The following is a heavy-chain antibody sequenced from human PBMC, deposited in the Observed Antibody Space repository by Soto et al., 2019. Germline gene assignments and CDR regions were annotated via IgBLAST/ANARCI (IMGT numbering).Heavy chain of an antibody. J-gene: IGHJ4*02. CDR3: ARDFSGSGTGDY. CDR2: IWYDGSNK. Sequence: QVQLVESGGGVVQPGRSLRLSCAASGFTFSSYGMHWVRQAPGKGLEWVAVIWYDGSNKYYADSVKGRFTISRDNSKTTLYLQMNSLRAEDTAVYYCARDFSGSGTGDYWGQGTLVTVSS. V-gene: IGHV3-33*01. D-gene: IGHD3-10*01. CDR1: GFTFSSYG.